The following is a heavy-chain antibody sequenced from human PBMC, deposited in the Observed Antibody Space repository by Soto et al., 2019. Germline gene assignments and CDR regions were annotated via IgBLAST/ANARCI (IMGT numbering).Heavy chain of an antibody. CDR1: GYTFTSYG. D-gene: IGHD3-9*01. V-gene: IGHV1-18*01. Sequence: GPSGKVSCKASGYTFTSYGISWVRQANGQELEWMGWISAYNGNTNYAQKLQGRVTMTTDTSTSTAYMELRSLRSDDTAVYYCARDDGLRYFDWLPPDDAFDIWGQGTMVTVSS. J-gene: IGHJ3*02. CDR3: ARDDGLRYFDWLPPDDAFDI. CDR2: ISAYNGNT.